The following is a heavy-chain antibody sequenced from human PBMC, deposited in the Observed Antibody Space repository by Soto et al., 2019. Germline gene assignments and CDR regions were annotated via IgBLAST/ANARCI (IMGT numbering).Heavy chain of an antibody. D-gene: IGHD6-13*01. J-gene: IGHJ6*03. Sequence: GGSLRLSCAASGFTFSSYSMNWVRQAPGKGLEWVSYISSSSSTIYYADSVKGRFTISRDNAKNSLYLQMNSLRAEDTAVYYCARVVSSSSWEWVNDYYYMDVWGKGTTVTVSS. CDR2: ISSSSSTI. V-gene: IGHV3-48*01. CDR3: ARVVSSSSWEWVNDYYYMDV. CDR1: GFTFSSYS.